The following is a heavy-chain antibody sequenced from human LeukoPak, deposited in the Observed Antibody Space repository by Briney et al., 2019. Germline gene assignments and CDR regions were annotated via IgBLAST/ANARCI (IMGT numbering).Heavy chain of an antibody. V-gene: IGHV3-74*01. D-gene: IGHD6-19*01. CDR1: GFTFSSNW. CDR3: AKDSSGWYSAIDY. J-gene: IGHJ4*02. CDR2: VKGDGSST. Sequence: GGSLRLSCAASGFTFSSNWMHWVRQAPGKGLVWVSRVKGDGSSTSYADSVKGRFTISRDNAKNTLFLQMNSLRVEDTALYYCAKDSSGWYSAIDYWGQGTLVTVSS.